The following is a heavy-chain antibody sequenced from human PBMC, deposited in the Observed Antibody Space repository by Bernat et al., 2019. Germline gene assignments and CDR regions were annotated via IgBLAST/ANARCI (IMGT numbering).Heavy chain of an antibody. D-gene: IGHD4-17*01. J-gene: IGHJ4*02. CDR2: SIPIFGIA. CDR3: ARAPYGDYGPFDY. V-gene: IGHV1-69*17. Sequence: QVQLVQSGAEVKKPGSSVKFSCKASGGTFSSYAISWVRQAPGQGLEGMGGSIPIFGIANYAQKFQGRVTITAGKSTSTAYMELSSLRSEDTAVYYCARAPYGDYGPFDYWGQGTLVTVSS. CDR1: GGTFSSYA.